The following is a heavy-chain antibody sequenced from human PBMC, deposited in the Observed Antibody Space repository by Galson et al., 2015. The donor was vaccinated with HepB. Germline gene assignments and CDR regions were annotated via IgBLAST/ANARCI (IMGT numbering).Heavy chain of an antibody. V-gene: IGHV3-23*01. Sequence: SLRLSCAASGFTFRSYAMSWVRQAPGKGLEWVSGISGRGGSTYYTDSVKGRFTIPRDNSQNMLYLQMSSLRTEDKAVYYCAKDRYDDTLTGYYTHWGQGTLVIVSS. CDR2: ISGRGGST. D-gene: IGHD3-9*01. CDR1: GFTFRSYA. CDR3: AKDRYDDTLTGYYTH. J-gene: IGHJ4*02.